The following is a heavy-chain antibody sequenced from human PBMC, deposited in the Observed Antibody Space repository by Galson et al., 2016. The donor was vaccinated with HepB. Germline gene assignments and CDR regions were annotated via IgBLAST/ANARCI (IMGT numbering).Heavy chain of an antibody. CDR2: IYPADSAT. D-gene: IGHD3-22*01. CDR3: AKAVGNSYHGDYDSSGYDF. J-gene: IGHJ4*02. CDR1: GYRFTSYW. V-gene: IGHV5-51*01. Sequence: SGAEVKKPGESLKISCKGSGYRFTSYWIGWVRQMPGKGLEWMGIIYPADSATRYSPSFEGQVTISVDKSTTTAYLQWSSLKASDTAMYFCAKAVGNSYHGDYDSSGYDFWGQGTLVTVSS.